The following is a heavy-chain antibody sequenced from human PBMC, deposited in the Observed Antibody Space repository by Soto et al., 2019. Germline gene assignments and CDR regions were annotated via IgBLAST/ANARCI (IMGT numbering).Heavy chain of an antibody. V-gene: IGHV1-58*01. CDR2: IVVGSGNT. CDR3: AASGYYDSSGSIDY. CDR1: GFTFTSSA. J-gene: IGHJ4*02. Sequence: QMQLVQSGPEVKKPGTSVKVSCKASGFTFTSSAVQWVRQPRGQRLEWIGWIVVGSGNTNYAQKFQERVTITRDMSTSTAYMELSSLRSEDTAVYYCAASGYYDSSGSIDYWGQGTLVTVSS. D-gene: IGHD3-22*01.